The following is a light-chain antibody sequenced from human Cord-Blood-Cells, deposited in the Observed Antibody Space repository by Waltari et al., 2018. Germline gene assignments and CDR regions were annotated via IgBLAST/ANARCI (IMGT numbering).Light chain of an antibody. J-gene: IGKJ4*01. CDR1: QRVSSN. CDR2: GSS. CDR3: QQYNNWPLT. Sequence: EIVMTQSPATLSVSLGERATLSCRASQRVSSNLAWYQQKPGQAPSLLIYGSSTRATGIPARFSGSGSGTEFTLTISSLQSEDFAVYYCQQYNNWPLTFGGGTKVEIK. V-gene: IGKV3-15*01.